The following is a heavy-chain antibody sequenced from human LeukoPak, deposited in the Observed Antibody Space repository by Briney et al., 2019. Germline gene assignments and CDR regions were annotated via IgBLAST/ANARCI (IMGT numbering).Heavy chain of an antibody. CDR3: ARHWLLSGYFDY. CDR2: IIPIFGTA. CDR1: GGTFSSYA. D-gene: IGHD3-9*01. Sequence: GASVKVSCKASGGTFSSYAISWVRQAPGQGLEWMGGIIPIFGTANYAQKFQGRVTITADESTSTAYMELSSLRSEDTAVYYCARHWLLSGYFDYWGQGTLVTVSS. J-gene: IGHJ4*02. V-gene: IGHV1-69*13.